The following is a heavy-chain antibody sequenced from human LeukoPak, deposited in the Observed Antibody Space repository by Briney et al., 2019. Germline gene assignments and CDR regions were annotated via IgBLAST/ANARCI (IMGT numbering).Heavy chain of an antibody. CDR2: INTNTGNP. D-gene: IGHD2-15*01. V-gene: IGHV7-4-1*02. CDR3: ARGRGCSDGNCYSDH. Sequence: SVTVSCKASGYTFTNSAMNWVRQAPGQGLEWMGWINTNTGNPTYAQGFTGRFVFSLDTSVSTAYLQISSLKTEDTAVYFCARGRGCSDGNCYSDHWGQGTLVTVSS. J-gene: IGHJ4*02. CDR1: GYTFTNSA.